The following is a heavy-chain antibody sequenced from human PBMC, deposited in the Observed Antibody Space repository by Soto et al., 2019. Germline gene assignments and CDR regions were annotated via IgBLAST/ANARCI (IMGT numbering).Heavy chain of an antibody. CDR2: IRSKAYGGTT. D-gene: IGHD6-6*01. Sequence: GGSLRLSCTASGFTFGDYAMSWFRQAPGKGLEWVGFIRSKAYGGTTEYAASVKGRFTISRDDSKSIAYLQMNSLKTEDTAVYYCTRELYSSSGYYYYYGMDVWGQGTTVTVSS. CDR1: GFTFGDYA. CDR3: TRELYSSSGYYYYYGMDV. V-gene: IGHV3-49*03. J-gene: IGHJ6*02.